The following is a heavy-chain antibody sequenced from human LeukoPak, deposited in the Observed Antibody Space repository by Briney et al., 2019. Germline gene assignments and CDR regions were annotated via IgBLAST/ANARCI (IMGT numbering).Heavy chain of an antibody. V-gene: IGHV1-2*02. CDR3: ARDFTGVTTHSPGH. Sequence: ASVKVSCKASGYTFTGYYMHWVRQAPGQGLEWMGWINPNSGGTNYAQKFQGRVTMTRDTSISTAYMELSRLRSDDTAVYYCARDFTGVTTHSPGHWGQGTLVTVSS. CDR1: GYTFTGYY. D-gene: IGHD4-17*01. J-gene: IGHJ4*02. CDR2: INPNSGGT.